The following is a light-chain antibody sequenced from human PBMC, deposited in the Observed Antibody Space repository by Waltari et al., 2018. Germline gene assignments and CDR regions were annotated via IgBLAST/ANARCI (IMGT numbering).Light chain of an antibody. CDR2: EVT. V-gene: IGLV2-14*01. CDR3: DSYTSSRTVV. CDR1: SSDVGGYHY. Sequence: QSALTQPASVSGSPGQSITISCTGTSSDVGGYHYVPWYQHHPGKAPKLMIYEVTNRPSGVSNRFSGSKSGNTASLTISGLQAEDEADYYCDSYTSSRTVVFGGGTKLTVL. J-gene: IGLJ2*01.